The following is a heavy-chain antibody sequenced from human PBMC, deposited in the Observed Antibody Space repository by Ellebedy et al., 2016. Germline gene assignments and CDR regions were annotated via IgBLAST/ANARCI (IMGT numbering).Heavy chain of an antibody. V-gene: IGHV3-23*01. J-gene: IGHJ4*02. CDR3: YYGHYSGF. CDR2: ISGDGDTT. D-gene: IGHD4-17*01. CDR1: GLTVSSFF. Sequence: GGSLRLSXAPSGLTVSSFFMSWVRQAPGGGLEWISTISGDGDTTFSADSVKGRFTISRDNSRYTLYLQMDSLRAADTAVYYCYYGHYSGFWGQGTLVTVSS.